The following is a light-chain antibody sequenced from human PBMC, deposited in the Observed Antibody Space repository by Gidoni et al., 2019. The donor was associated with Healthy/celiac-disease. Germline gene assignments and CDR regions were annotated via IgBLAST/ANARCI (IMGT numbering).Light chain of an antibody. V-gene: IGKV1-39*01. CDR2: AAS. J-gene: IGKJ1*01. Sequence: DIQMTQSPSSLSASVGDRVTITCRASQSISSYLNWYQQKPGKAPKLLIYAASSLQSGVPSRFSGSGSVTDFTLTISSLQPEDFATYYCQQSYSTLGWTFGQGTKVEIK. CDR1: QSISSY. CDR3: QQSYSTLGWT.